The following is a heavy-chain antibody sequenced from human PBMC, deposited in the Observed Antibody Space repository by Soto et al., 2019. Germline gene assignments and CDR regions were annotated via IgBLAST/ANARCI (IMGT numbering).Heavy chain of an antibody. J-gene: IGHJ6*02. V-gene: IGHV3-23*01. CDR3: AKAMFYDFWSVQVDYYYYGMDV. Sequence: GGSRRRCCGASVFTFGSAAMTWGRQAPGEGLECVSIISGSGANTYYSDSVKGWFTISRDNSKTTLYLQMNSLSAEDTDVYYCAKAMFYDFWSVQVDYYYYGMDVWGQGTTVTVSS. D-gene: IGHD3-3*01. CDR2: ISGSGANT. CDR1: VFTFGSAA.